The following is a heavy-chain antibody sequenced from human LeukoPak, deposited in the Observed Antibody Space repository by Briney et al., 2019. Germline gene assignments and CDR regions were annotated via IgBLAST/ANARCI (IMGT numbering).Heavy chain of an antibody. CDR3: ARPMVRGVSDAFDI. Sequence: VASVKVSCKASGYTFTSYAMHWVRQAPGQRLEWMGWINAGNGNTKYSQKFQGRVTITRDTSASTAYMELSSLRSEDTAVYYCARPMVRGVSDAFDIWGQGTMVTVSS. J-gene: IGHJ3*02. D-gene: IGHD3-10*01. V-gene: IGHV1-3*01. CDR1: GYTFTSYA. CDR2: INAGNGNT.